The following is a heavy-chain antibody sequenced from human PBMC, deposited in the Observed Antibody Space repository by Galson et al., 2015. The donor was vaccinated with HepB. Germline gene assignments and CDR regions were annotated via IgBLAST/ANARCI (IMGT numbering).Heavy chain of an antibody. V-gene: IGHV1-2*02. CDR3: ASERYSQNLKEFDY. Sequence: SVKVSCKASGNIFSADYYHWVRQAPGQGLEYMGGINPKSGYTNSAQNFQGRVTMTRGTSINTLYMEVCRLTSDDTAVYYCASERYSQNLKEFDYWGQGTLVTVSS. J-gene: IGHJ4*02. D-gene: IGHD5-18*01. CDR2: INPKSGYT. CDR1: GNIFSADY.